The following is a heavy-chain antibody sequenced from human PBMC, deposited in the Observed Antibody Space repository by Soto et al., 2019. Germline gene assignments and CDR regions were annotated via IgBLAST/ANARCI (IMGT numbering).Heavy chain of an antibody. CDR2: ISNDGSIE. D-gene: IGHD2-8*01. CDR3: ASRRTDMFNGWFDP. CDR1: RFRFSSYA. Sequence: QVPLVESGGGVVQPGRSLRLSCAGSRFRFSSYAMHWVRQAPGKGLEWVAFISNDGSIENYADSVKGRFTISRDNSKNTLYLQMNTLRPEDTAVYYCASRRTDMFNGWFDPWGQGTLVTVSS. J-gene: IGHJ5*02. V-gene: IGHV3-30-3*01.